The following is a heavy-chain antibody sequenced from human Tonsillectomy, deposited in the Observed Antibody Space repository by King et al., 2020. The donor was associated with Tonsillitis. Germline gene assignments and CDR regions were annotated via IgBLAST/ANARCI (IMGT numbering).Heavy chain of an antibody. V-gene: IGHV3-33*01. CDR1: GFTFSSYG. CDR2: IWSDGSYK. J-gene: IGHJ4*02. Sequence: VQLVESGGGVVQPGRSLRLSCAASGFTFSSYGMNWVRQAPGKGLEWVAVIWSDGSYKYYADSVKDRLTISRDNSKNMLYLQMNSLRVEDTALYYCARSASGSYEYWGQGTLVTVSS. D-gene: IGHD1-26*01. CDR3: ARSASGSYEY.